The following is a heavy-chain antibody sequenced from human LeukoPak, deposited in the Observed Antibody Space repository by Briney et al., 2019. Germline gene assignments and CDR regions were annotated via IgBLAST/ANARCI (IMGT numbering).Heavy chain of an antibody. CDR2: ISSSGSTI. CDR1: GFTFSSYE. CDR3: ARAGRVGYYYGSGTFSWFDP. D-gene: IGHD3-10*01. V-gene: IGHV3-48*03. Sequence: GGSLRLSCAASGFTFSSYEMNWVRQAPGKGLEWVSYISSSGSTIYYADSVKGRFTISRDNAKNSLYLQMTSLRAEDTAVYYCARAGRVGYYYGSGTFSWFDPWGQGTLVTVSS. J-gene: IGHJ5*02.